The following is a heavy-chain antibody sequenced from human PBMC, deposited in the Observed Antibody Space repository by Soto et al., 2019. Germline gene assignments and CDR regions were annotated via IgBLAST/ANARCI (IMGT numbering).Heavy chain of an antibody. V-gene: IGHV4-39*01. Sequence: SDPMSLTWPVSSFSISVSNFFWGWVRQPPGKGLEWIGNIDYSGTAYFNPSLGTRVTFPVDTSKNQFSLTLYSVTAADTAVYYCARTTGRHLDFWGQGILVTVS. CDR2: IDYSGTA. CDR3: ARTTGRHLDF. J-gene: IGHJ4*02. D-gene: IGHD4-4*01. CDR1: SFSISVSNFF.